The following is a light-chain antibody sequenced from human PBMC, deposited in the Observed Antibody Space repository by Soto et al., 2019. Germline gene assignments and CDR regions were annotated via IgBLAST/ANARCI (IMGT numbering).Light chain of an antibody. V-gene: IGLV4-69*01. CDR2: LNSDGSH. CDR3: QTWGTGIQV. J-gene: IGLJ2*01. CDR1: SRHSSYA. Sequence: QSVLTQSPSASASLGASVNLTCTLSSRHSSYAIAWHQQQPEKGPRYLMKLNSDGSHSKGDGIPDRFSGSSSGAERYLTISSLQSEDEADYYCQTWGTGIQVFGGGTQLTVL.